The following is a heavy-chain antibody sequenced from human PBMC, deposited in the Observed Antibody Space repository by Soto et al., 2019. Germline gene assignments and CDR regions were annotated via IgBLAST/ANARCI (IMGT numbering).Heavy chain of an antibody. Sequence: EVQLVESGGGLVQPGGSLRLSCAASGFTFSSYEMNWVRQAPGKGLEWVSYISSSGSTIYYADSVKGRFTISRDNAKNSLYLQMNSLRAEDTAVYYCARVWGWFGELLVWGQGTLVTVSS. J-gene: IGHJ4*02. D-gene: IGHD3-10*01. V-gene: IGHV3-48*03. CDR1: GFTFSSYE. CDR2: ISSSGSTI. CDR3: ARVWGWFGELLV.